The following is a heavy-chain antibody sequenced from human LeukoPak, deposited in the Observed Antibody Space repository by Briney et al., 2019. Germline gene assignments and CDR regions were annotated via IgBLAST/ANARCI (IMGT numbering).Heavy chain of an antibody. D-gene: IGHD6-13*01. V-gene: IGHV4-34*01. CDR2: INHSGST. Sequence: SETLSLTCAVYGGSFSGYYWSWIRQPPGKGLEWIGVINHSGSTNYNPSLKSRVTISIDTSKNQFSLKLSSVTAADTVVYYCARRGEGSSWYFDYWGQGTLVTVSS. CDR1: GGSFSGYY. J-gene: IGHJ4*02. CDR3: ARRGEGSSWYFDY.